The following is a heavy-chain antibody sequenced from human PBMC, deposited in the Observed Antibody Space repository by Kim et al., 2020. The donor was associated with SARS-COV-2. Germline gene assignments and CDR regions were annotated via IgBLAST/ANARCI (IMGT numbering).Heavy chain of an antibody. D-gene: IGHD5-12*01. CDR2: IIPIFGTA. CDR1: GGTFSSYA. J-gene: IGHJ6*02. CDR3: ARGGVATTYYYCYGMDV. Sequence: SVKVSCKASGGTFSSYAISWVRQAPGQGLEWMGGIIPIFGTANYAQKFQGRVTITADESTSTAYMELSSLRSEDTAVYYCARGGVATTYYYCYGMDVWGQGTKVTVAS. V-gene: IGHV1-69*13.